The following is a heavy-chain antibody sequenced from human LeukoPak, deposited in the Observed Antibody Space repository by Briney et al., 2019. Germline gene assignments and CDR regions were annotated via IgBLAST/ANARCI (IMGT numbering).Heavy chain of an antibody. CDR3: AKSPLLRFLEWSGRGYFDY. CDR2: ISSSSSYT. CDR1: GFTFSSYS. Sequence: PGGSLRLSCAASGFTFSSYSMNWVRQAPGRGLEWVSSISSSSSYTYYADSVKGRFTISRDNSKNTLYLQMNSLRAEDTAVYYCAKSPLLRFLEWSGRGYFDYWGQGTLVTVSS. J-gene: IGHJ4*02. V-gene: IGHV3-21*04. D-gene: IGHD3-3*01.